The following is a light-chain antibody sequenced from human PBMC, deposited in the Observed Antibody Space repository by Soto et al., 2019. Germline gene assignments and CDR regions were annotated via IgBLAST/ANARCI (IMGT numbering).Light chain of an antibody. J-gene: IGKJ1*01. CDR1: QSISSN. CDR2: GAS. CDR3: QQYNQWPGT. V-gene: IGKV3-15*01. Sequence: EIVLTQSPATLSVSPVESATLSCMASQSISSNLAWYQQKPGQSPRLLIYGASSRATGVPVRFSGSGSGVAFTLTINGLQSEDFAVYHCQQYNQWPGTFGQGTKVDIK.